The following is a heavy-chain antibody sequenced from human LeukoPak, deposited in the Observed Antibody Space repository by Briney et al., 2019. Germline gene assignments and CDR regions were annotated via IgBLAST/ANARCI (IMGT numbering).Heavy chain of an antibody. J-gene: IGHJ4*02. CDR2: INHSGGT. V-gene: IGHV4-34*01. CDR1: GGSFSDYS. Sequence: SETLSLTCAVYGGSFSDYSWTWIRRPPGKGLEWIGEINHSGGTNYNPPLMSRVTISVDTSKNQFSLKLSSVTAADTAVYYCARAKIAAADSNQYYFDYWGQGTLVTVSS. D-gene: IGHD6-13*01. CDR3: ARAKIAAADSNQYYFDY.